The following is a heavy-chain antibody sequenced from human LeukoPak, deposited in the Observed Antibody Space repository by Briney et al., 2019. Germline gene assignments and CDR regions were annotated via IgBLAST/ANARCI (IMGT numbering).Heavy chain of an antibody. J-gene: IGHJ4*02. CDR3: ARRYCSGGTCYPFDY. V-gene: IGHV4-4*02. Sequence: SETLSLTCAVSGGSISSNNWRNWVRQPPGKGLEWFGAMYHSGTTNYNPSLKSRVTISVDKSKNQFSLKLTSVTAADTAVDYCARRYCSGGTCYPFDYWGQGTLVTVSS. CDR2: MYHSGTT. CDR1: GGSISSNNW. D-gene: IGHD2-15*01.